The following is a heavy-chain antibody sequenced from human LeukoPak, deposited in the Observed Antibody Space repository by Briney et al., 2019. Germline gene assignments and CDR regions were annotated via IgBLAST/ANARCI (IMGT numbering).Heavy chain of an antibody. V-gene: IGHV3-23*01. Sequence: GGSLRLSCAASGFTFSSYAMSWVRQAPGKGLEWVSAISGSGGSTYYADPVKSRFTISRDNSKNTLYLQMNSLRAEDTAVYYCVWTVTTIYFDYWGQGTLVTVSS. J-gene: IGHJ4*02. CDR2: ISGSGGST. CDR1: GFTFSSYA. D-gene: IGHD4-11*01. CDR3: VWTVTTIYFDY.